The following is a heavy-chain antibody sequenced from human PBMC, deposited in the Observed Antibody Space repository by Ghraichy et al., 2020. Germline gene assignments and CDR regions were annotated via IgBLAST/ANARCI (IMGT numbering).Heavy chain of an antibody. CDR3: ARARGAYSYGGEIDY. D-gene: IGHD5-18*01. Sequence: GGSLRLSCAASGFTFSSYSMNWVRQAPGKGLEWVSSISSRSANIYYADSVKGRFTISRDNANNSPYLLMNNLGAEDTAVYYCARARGAYSYGGEIDYCGQGTLVTVSS. J-gene: IGHJ4*02. CDR1: GFTFSSYS. V-gene: IGHV3-21*01. CDR2: ISSRSANI.